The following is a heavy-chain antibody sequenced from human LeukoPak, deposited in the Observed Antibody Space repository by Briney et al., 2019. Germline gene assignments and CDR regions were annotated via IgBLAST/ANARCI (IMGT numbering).Heavy chain of an antibody. CDR3: AKSSSPYSSSIYYFDY. Sequence: GGSLRLSCAASGFTFSSYAMSLVRQAPGKGLEWVSIIGGSGGTTYYADSVKGRFTISRDNSKNTLYLQMNSLRVEDTAVYYCAKSSSPYSSSIYYFDYWGQGTLVTVSS. CDR2: IGGSGGTT. J-gene: IGHJ4*02. D-gene: IGHD6-6*01. CDR1: GFTFSSYA. V-gene: IGHV3-23*01.